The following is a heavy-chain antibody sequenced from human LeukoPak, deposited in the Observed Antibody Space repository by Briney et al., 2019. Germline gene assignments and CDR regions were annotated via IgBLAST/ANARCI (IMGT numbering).Heavy chain of an antibody. CDR2: IKQYGSEK. CDR1: GFTSSRYW. D-gene: IGHD6-19*01. CDR3: ARLIAVTGYRYFDL. V-gene: IGHV3-7*03. J-gene: IGHJ2*01. Sequence: QPGGSLRLSCAASGFTSSRYWMSWVRQAPGKGLEWAANIKQYGSEKYYVDSVKGRFTISRDNAKNSLYLQMNSLRAEDTAVYYCARLIAVTGYRYFDLWGRGALVTVSS.